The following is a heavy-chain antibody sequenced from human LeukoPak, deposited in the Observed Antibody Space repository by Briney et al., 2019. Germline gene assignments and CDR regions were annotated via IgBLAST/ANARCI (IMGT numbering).Heavy chain of an antibody. V-gene: IGHV3-74*01. CDR2: INTDGSIT. CDR3: AKDPLLDAFDI. J-gene: IGHJ3*02. CDR1: RFTFSDYW. Sequence: GGSLRLSCAASRFTFSDYWIHWVRHAPGKGLVWVSRINTDGSITNYADSVKGRFSISRDNAKNTLYLQMNSLRAEDTAVYYCAKDPLLDAFDIWGQGTMVTVSS.